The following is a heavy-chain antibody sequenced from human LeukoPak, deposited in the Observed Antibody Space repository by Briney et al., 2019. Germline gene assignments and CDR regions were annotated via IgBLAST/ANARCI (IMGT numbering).Heavy chain of an antibody. CDR1: GFTFSDYY. Sequence: GGSLRLSCAASGFTFSDYYMSWIRQAPGKGLEWVSYISSSGSTIYYADSVKGRFTISRDNAKNSLYLQMNSLRAEDQAVYYCAIDPYGSGSFLDYWGQGTLVTVSS. CDR3: AIDPYGSGSFLDY. V-gene: IGHV3-11*04. D-gene: IGHD3-10*01. J-gene: IGHJ4*02. CDR2: ISSSGSTI.